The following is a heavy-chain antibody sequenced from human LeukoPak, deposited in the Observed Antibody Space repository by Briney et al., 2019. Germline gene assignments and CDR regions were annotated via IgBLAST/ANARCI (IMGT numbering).Heavy chain of an antibody. CDR2: VNPNSGNT. CDR3: ATVDSSGYYVWFDP. CDR1: GYTFTSYD. Sequence: ASVKVSCKASGYTFTSYDINWVRQATGQGLERMGGVNPNSGNTGYAQKFQGRVTMTRNTSISTAYMELSSLRSEDTAVYYCATVDSSGYYVWFDPWGQGTLVTVSS. D-gene: IGHD3-22*01. J-gene: IGHJ5*02. V-gene: IGHV1-8*01.